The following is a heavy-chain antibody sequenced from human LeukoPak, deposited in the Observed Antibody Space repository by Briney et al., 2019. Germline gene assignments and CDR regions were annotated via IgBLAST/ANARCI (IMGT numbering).Heavy chain of an antibody. V-gene: IGHV3-23*01. CDR3: AKPITIFGVVIDYDY. Sequence: GGSLRLSCAASGFTFSSYAMSWVRQAPGKGLEWVSAISGSGGSTYYADSVKGRCTISRDNSKNTLYLQMNSLRAEDTAVYYCAKPITIFGVVIDYDYWGQGTLVTVSS. D-gene: IGHD3-3*01. CDR2: ISGSGGST. CDR1: GFTFSSYA. J-gene: IGHJ4*02.